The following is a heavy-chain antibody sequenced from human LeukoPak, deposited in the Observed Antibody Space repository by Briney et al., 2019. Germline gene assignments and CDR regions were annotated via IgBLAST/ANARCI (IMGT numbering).Heavy chain of an antibody. CDR3: ARGWLAETTVVTPYNY. CDR2: IIPLFGTA. Sequence: ASVKVSCKASGGSFSSYAINWVRQAPGQGLEWMGGIIPLFGTANYAQKFQDRVTITAVESMSTVYMELSSLRSEDTAVYYCARGWLAETTVVTPYNYWGQGTLVTVPS. J-gene: IGHJ4*02. V-gene: IGHV1-69*13. CDR1: GGSFSSYA. D-gene: IGHD4-23*01.